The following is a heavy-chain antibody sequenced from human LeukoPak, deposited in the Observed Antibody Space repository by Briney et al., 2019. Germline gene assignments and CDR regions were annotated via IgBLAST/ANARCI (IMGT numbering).Heavy chain of an antibody. J-gene: IGHJ4*02. CDR3: ARGLRYCSGGSCYSDGRMD. CDR1: GFTFSSYA. CDR2: ISSNGGST. Sequence: GGSLRLSCAASGFTFSSYAMHWVRQAPGKGLEYVSAISSNGGSTYYANSVKGRFTIFTDNSKNTLYLQLGSLRAEDMAVYYCARGLRYCSGGSCYSDGRMDWCQGTLVTVSS. D-gene: IGHD2-15*01. V-gene: IGHV3-64*01.